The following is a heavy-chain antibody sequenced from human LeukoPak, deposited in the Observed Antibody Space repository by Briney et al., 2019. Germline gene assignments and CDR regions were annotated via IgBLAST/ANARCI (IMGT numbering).Heavy chain of an antibody. CDR3: ARQEYCSGGSCYTWFDP. CDR1: GYSINNYW. V-gene: IGHV5-51*01. CDR2: IYPADSDI. J-gene: IGHJ5*02. Sequence: TGESLKISCKGSGYSINNYWIDWVRQMPGKGLEWMGIIYPADSDIRYSPSFQGQVTISADKSISTAYLQWSSLKASDTAIYYCARQEYCSGGSCYTWFDPWGQGTLVIVSS. D-gene: IGHD2-15*01.